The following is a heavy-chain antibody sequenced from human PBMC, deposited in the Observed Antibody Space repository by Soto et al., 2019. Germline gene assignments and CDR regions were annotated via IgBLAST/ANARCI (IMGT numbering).Heavy chain of an antibody. CDR1: GGSFSGYY. Sequence: QVQLQQWGAGLLKPSETLSLTCAVYGGSFSGYYWSWIRQPPGKGLEWIGEINHSGSTNYNPSLKSRVTISVDTSKNQFTLKLRAVTAADTAVYYCARGTAVPAARNPPFDYWGQGTLVTVSS. CDR2: INHSGST. D-gene: IGHD2-2*01. CDR3: ARGTAVPAARNPPFDY. J-gene: IGHJ4*02. V-gene: IGHV4-34*01.